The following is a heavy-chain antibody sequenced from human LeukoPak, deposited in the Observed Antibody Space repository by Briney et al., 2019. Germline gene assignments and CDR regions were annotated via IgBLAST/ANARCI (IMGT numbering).Heavy chain of an antibody. V-gene: IGHV3-48*03. CDR3: ARVRYQTADY. Sequence: QSGGSLRLSCAASGFTFSSYEMNWVREAPGKGLEWVSYISSSGTTIYYADSVKGRFTISRDNAKNSLYLQMNSLRVEDTAVYYCARVRYQTADYWCQGTLVTVSS. CDR1: GFTFSSYE. J-gene: IGHJ4*02. D-gene: IGHD3-16*02. CDR2: ISSSGTTI.